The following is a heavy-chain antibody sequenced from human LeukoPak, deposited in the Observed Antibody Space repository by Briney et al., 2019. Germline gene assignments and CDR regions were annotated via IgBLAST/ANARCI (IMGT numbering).Heavy chain of an antibody. CDR1: GFTFSSYA. J-gene: IGHJ3*02. Sequence: PGGSLRLSCAASGFTFSSYAMHWVRQAPGKGLEWVSGISWNSGSIGYADSVKGRFTISRDNAKNSLYLQMNSLRAEDTALYYCAKDMTVTTEGAFDIWGQGTMVTVSS. CDR3: AKDMTVTTEGAFDI. V-gene: IGHV3-9*01. CDR2: ISWNSGSI. D-gene: IGHD4-17*01.